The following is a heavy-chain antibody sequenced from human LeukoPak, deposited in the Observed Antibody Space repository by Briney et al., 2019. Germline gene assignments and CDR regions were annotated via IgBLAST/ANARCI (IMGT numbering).Heavy chain of an antibody. V-gene: IGHV1-8*02. J-gene: IGHJ4*02. CDR3: ARSTVTMSDDY. CDR1: GGTFSSYA. Sequence: ASVKVSCKASGGTFSSYAISWVRQATGQGLEWMGWMNPNSGNTGYAQKFQGRVTMTRNTSISTAYMELSSLRSEDTAVYYCARSTVTMSDDYWGQGTLVTVSS. CDR2: MNPNSGNT. D-gene: IGHD4-17*01.